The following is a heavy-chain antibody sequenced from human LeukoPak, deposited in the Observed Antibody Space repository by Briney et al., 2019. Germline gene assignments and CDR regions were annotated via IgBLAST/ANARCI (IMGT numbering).Heavy chain of an antibody. CDR1: GYTFTGYY. CDR2: INPNSGGT. D-gene: IGHD3-10*01. CDR3: AGDLVRGVIIYYYYGMDV. Sequence: ASVKVSCKASGYTFTGYYMHWVRQAPGQGLEWMGRINPNSGGTNYAQKFQGRVTMTRDTSISTAYMELSRVRSDDTAVYYCAGDLVRGVIIYYYYGMDVWGQGTTVTVSS. V-gene: IGHV1-2*06. J-gene: IGHJ6*02.